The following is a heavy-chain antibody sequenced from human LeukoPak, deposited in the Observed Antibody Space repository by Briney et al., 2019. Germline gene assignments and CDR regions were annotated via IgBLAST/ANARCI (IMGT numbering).Heavy chain of an antibody. J-gene: IGHJ4*02. CDR3: ARVGATSYY. D-gene: IGHD1-26*01. Sequence: GGSLRLSCVGSGFTFSRYWLNWVRQAPGKGLVWVSRINSDGSSTNYADSVKGRFTISRDNAKNTLYLQMNSLRAEDTAVYYCARVGATSYYWGQGTLVTVSS. V-gene: IGHV3-74*01. CDR1: GFTFSRYW. CDR2: INSDGSST.